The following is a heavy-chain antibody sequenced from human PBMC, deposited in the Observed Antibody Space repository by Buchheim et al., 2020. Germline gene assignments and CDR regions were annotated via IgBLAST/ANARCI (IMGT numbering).Heavy chain of an antibody. V-gene: IGHV3-33*01. J-gene: IGHJ4*02. CDR1: GFTFSSYG. CDR3: ARESLEQQSLDY. Sequence: QVQLVESGGGVVQPGRSLRLSCAASGFTFSSYGLHWVRQAPGKGLEWVAVIWYDGSNKYYADSVKGRFTISRDNSKNTLYLQMNSLRAEDTAVYYCARESLEQQSLDYWGQGTL. D-gene: IGHD6-13*01. CDR2: IWYDGSNK.